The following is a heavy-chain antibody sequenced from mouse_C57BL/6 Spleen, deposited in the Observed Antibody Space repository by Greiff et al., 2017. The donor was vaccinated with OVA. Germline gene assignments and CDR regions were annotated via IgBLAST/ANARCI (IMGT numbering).Heavy chain of an antibody. V-gene: IGHV1-76*01. CDR1: GYTFTDYY. CDR2: IYPGSGNT. CDR3: ARSGYDYDPFDY. Sequence: VQLQQSGAELVRPGASVKLSCKASGYTFTDYYINWVKQRPGQGLEWIARIYPGSGNTYYNEKFKGKATLTAEKSSSTAYMQLSSLTSEDSAVYFCARSGYDYDPFDYWGQGTTLTVSS. J-gene: IGHJ2*01. D-gene: IGHD2-4*01.